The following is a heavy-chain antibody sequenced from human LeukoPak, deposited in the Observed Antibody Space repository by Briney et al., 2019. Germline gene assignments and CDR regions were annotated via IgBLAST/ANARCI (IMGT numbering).Heavy chain of an antibody. CDR1: GFTFSSYS. CDR3: ARAGLGIPYFDY. V-gene: IGHV3-21*01. J-gene: IGHJ4*02. CDR2: ISSSSSYI. Sequence: PGGSLRLSCAASGFTFSSYSMNWVRQAPGKGLEWVSSISSSSSYIYYADSVKGRFTISRDNAKNSLYLQMNSLRAEDTAVYYCARAGLGIPYFDYWGQATLVTVSS. D-gene: IGHD7-27*01.